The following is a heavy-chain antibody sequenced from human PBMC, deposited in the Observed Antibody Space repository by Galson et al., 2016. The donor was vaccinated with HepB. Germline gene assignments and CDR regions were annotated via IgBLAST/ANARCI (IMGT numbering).Heavy chain of an antibody. CDR2: ISSNGSGT. J-gene: IGHJ4*01. Sequence: SLRLSCAASGFSFSNYLMHWVRQVPGKGLEWLSRISSNGSGTNYADFVKGRFTISRDNAKNTVYLQMNRLRAEDTAVYYCSSWPTELEANDFWGHGTLVTVSS. CDR3: SSWPTELEANDF. CDR1: GFSFSNYL. V-gene: IGHV3-74*01. D-gene: IGHD1-1*01.